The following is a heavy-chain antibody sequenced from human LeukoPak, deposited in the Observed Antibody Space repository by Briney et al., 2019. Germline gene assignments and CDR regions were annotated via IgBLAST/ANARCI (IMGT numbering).Heavy chain of an antibody. CDR1: GFNFSRYA. Sequence: LTGGSLRLSCAASGFNFSRYAMSWVRQAPGKGLEWVSGINWNGGSTGYADSVKGRFTISRDNAKNSLYLQMNSLRAEDTALYYCARDQTGTTTWGQGTLVTVSS. CDR3: ARDQTGTTT. D-gene: IGHD1-7*01. CDR2: INWNGGST. V-gene: IGHV3-20*04. J-gene: IGHJ5*02.